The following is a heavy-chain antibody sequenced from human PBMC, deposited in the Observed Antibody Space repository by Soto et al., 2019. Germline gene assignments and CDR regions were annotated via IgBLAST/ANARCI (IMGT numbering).Heavy chain of an antibody. CDR3: VRGYYDSNGPSNTFDI. V-gene: IGHV4-59*01. Sequence: AAGTLSLTCNVSGSSISSSYWSWIRQSPGKGLEWIGYVYYSGSTKYNPSLKSRVTISVDTSKNQFSLQLSSVTAADTAVYYCVRGYYDSNGPSNTFDIWGQGTMVTV. CDR1: GSSISSSY. J-gene: IGHJ3*02. D-gene: IGHD3-22*01. CDR2: VYYSGST.